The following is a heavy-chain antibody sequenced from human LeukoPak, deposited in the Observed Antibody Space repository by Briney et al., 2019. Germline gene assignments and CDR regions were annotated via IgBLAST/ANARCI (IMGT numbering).Heavy chain of an antibody. CDR3: ARVGWEQWLVRGYYFDY. D-gene: IGHD6-19*01. J-gene: IGHJ4*02. CDR2: IYHSGST. CDR1: GGSISSGNW. Sequence: SETLSLTCAVSGGSISSGNWWSWVRQPPGNGLEWIGEIYHSGSTNYNPSLKSRVTISVDKSKNQFSLKLSSVTAADTAVYYCARVGWEQWLVRGYYFDYWGQGTLVTVSS. V-gene: IGHV4-4*02.